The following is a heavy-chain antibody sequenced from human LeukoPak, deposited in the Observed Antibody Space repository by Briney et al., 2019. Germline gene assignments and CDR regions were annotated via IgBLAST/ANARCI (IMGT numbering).Heavy chain of an antibody. Sequence: PEGSLRLSCAASGFTFSSYSMNWVRQAPGKGLEWVSSISSSSSYIYYADSVKGRFTISRDNAKNSLYLQMNSLRAEDTAVYYCATGAAAGRRYWGQGTLVTVSS. V-gene: IGHV3-21*01. CDR1: GFTFSSYS. D-gene: IGHD6-13*01. J-gene: IGHJ4*02. CDR3: ATGAAAGRRY. CDR2: ISSSSSYI.